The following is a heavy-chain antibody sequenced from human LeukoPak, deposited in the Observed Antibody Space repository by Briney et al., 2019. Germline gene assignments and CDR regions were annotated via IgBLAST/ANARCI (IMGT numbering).Heavy chain of an antibody. D-gene: IGHD6-13*01. CDR1: GGSISSYY. CDR3: ARGSVAAAGTNYMDV. CDR2: IHTSGST. J-gene: IGHJ6*03. V-gene: IGHV4-4*07. Sequence: PSETLSLTCTVSGGSISSYYWSWIRQPAGKGLEWIGRIHTSGSTNYNPSLKSRVTMSVDTSKNQFSLKLSSVTAADTAVYYCARGSVAAAGTNYMDVWGKGTTVTISS.